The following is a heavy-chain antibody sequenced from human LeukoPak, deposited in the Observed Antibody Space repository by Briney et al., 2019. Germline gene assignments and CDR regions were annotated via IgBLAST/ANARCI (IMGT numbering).Heavy chain of an antibody. J-gene: IGHJ4*02. CDR1: GGTFSSYA. CDR3: ARDHKRGWLQSFDY. CDR2: IIPIFGTA. D-gene: IGHD5-24*01. V-gene: IGHV1-69*01. Sequence: VASVNVSCTASGGTFSSYAISCVRQSPGQGLEWMGGIIPIFGTANYAQKFQGRVTITADGSTSTAYMELSSLRSEDTAVYYCARDHKRGWLQSFDYWGQGTLVTVSS.